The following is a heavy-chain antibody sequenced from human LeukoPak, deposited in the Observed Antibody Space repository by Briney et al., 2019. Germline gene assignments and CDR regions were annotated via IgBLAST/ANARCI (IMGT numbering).Heavy chain of an antibody. CDR1: GFTFSSYW. Sequence: GGSLRLSCAASGFTFSSYWMSWVRQAPGKGLEWVANIKQDGSEKYYVDSVKGRFTISRDNAKNSLYPQMNSLRAEDTAVYYCARGHSSSSLGFDYWGQGTLVTVSS. D-gene: IGHD6-6*01. J-gene: IGHJ4*02. CDR2: IKQDGSEK. V-gene: IGHV3-7*01. CDR3: ARGHSSSSLGFDY.